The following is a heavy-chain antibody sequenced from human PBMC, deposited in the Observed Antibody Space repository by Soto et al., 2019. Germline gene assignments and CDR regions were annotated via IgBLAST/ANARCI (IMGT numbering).Heavy chain of an antibody. CDR1: GFTFSSYG. Sequence: QVQLVESGGGVVQPGRSLRLSCAASGFTFSSYGMHWVRQAPGKGLEWVAVISDDGSNKYYADSVKGRFTISRDNSKNTLYLQMNSPRAEDTAVYYCAKDVDSAMVWWRALPDYWGQGTLVTVSS. CDR2: ISDDGSNK. V-gene: IGHV3-30*18. D-gene: IGHD5-18*01. CDR3: AKDVDSAMVWWRALPDY. J-gene: IGHJ4*02.